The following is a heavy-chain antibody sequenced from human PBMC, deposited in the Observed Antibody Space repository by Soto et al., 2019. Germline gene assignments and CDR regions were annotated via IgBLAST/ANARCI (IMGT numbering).Heavy chain of an antibody. CDR1: GFTFTHYR. D-gene: IGHD3-16*01. CDR3: ARSGDCNYVQDL. CDR2: INSDGARI. V-gene: IGHV3-74*03. Sequence: EVPLVESGGGFVQPGGSLRFSCAASGFTFTHYRIHWVRQPPGKGLEWVGRINSDGARIEYGDSVKGRFTISRDNAHNIVFPQMTSLTDEDSGVFFCARSGDCNYVQDLWGQGTLLTVSS. J-gene: IGHJ5*02.